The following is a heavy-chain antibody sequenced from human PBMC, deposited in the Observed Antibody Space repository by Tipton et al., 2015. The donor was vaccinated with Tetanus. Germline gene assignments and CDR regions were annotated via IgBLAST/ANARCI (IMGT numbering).Heavy chain of an antibody. J-gene: IGHJ6*02. Sequence: SLRLSCAASGFTVSSNYMSWVRQAPGKGLEWVSVIYSGGSTYYADSVKGRFTISRDNSKNTLYLQMNSLRAEDTAVYYCARVYGDYGYYYYYGMDVWGQGTTVTVSS. CDR2: IYSGGST. D-gene: IGHD4-17*01. CDR3: ARVYGDYGYYYYYGMDV. CDR1: GFTVSSNY. V-gene: IGHV3-53*01.